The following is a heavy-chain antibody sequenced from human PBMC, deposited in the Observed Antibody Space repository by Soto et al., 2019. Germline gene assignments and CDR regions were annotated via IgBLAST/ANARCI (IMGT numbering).Heavy chain of an antibody. J-gene: IGHJ4*02. CDR2: INSDVSST. CDR1: GFTFSSYW. D-gene: IGHD2-2*02. V-gene: IGHV3-74*01. Sequence: EVQLVESGGGLVQPGGSLRLSCAASGFTFSSYWMHWVRQAPGKGLLWVSRINSDVSSTSYADSVKGRFTISRDNAKNTLYLQMNSLRAEDTAVYYCARGGVGRYCSSTSCYTWVFDYWGQGTLVTVSS. CDR3: ARGGVGRYCSSTSCYTWVFDY.